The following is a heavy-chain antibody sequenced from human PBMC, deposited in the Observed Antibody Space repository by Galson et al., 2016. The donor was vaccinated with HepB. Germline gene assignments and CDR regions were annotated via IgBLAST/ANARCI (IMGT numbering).Heavy chain of an antibody. CDR3: VKGSRLRFLEWSWGYFDY. Sequence: SLRLSCAASGFTFSTYPMHWVRQAPGKGLEYVAAISSNVGTTYYADSVTGRFTITRDNSKNTLCLQMSSLRAEDSAVYYCVKGSRLRFLEWSWGYFDYWGQGTLVTVSS. CDR1: GFTFSTYP. D-gene: IGHD3-3*01. CDR2: ISSNVGTT. V-gene: IGHV3-64D*06. J-gene: IGHJ4*02.